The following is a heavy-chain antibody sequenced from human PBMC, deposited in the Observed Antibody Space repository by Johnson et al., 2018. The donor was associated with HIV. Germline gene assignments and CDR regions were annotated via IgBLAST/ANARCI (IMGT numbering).Heavy chain of an antibody. CDR3: AKRGRTYYDFWSGYSGDAFDI. D-gene: IGHD3-3*01. CDR1: GFTFSSYG. J-gene: IGHJ3*02. V-gene: IGHV3-30*18. CDR2: ISYDGSNK. Sequence: QEQVVESGGGVVQPGRSLRLSCAASGFTFSSYGMHWVRQAPGKGLEWVAVISYDGSNKYYADSVKGRFTISRDNSKNTLYLQMNSLRDEDTAVYYCAKRGRTYYDFWSGYSGDAFDIWGQGTLVTVSS.